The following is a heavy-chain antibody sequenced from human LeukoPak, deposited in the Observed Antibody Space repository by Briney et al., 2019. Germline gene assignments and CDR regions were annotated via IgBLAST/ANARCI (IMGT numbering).Heavy chain of an antibody. CDR3: ARDSSGYYSLDY. D-gene: IGHD3-22*01. CDR2: ISSNGGST. J-gene: IGHJ4*02. CDR1: GFTFSSYA. V-gene: IGHV3-64*01. Sequence: VGSLRLSCAASGFTFSSYAMHWVRQAPGKGLEYVSAISSNGGSTYYANSVKGRFTISRDNSKNTLYLQMGSLRAEDMAVYYCARDSSGYYSLDYWGQGTLVPVSS.